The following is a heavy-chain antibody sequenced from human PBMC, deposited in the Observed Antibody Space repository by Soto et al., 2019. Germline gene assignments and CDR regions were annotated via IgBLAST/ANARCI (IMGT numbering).Heavy chain of an antibody. CDR3: ARARYNWNLPLGGWFDP. CDR1: GYKFTTYY. D-gene: IGHD1-20*01. V-gene: IGHV1-46*01. CDR2: YNPSGGTT. J-gene: IGHJ5*02. Sequence: ASVKFSCKASGYKFTTYYIHWVRQAPGQGLEWMGVYNPSGGTTTYGQKFQGRVTMTRDESTSTAYMELSSLRSEDTAVYYCARARYNWNLPLGGWFDPWGQGTLVTVSS.